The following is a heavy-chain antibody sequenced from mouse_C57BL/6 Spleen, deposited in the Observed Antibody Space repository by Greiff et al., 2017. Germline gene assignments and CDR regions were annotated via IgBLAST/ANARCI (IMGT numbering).Heavy chain of an antibody. D-gene: IGHD1-1*01. CDR1: GYTFTSYG. J-gene: IGHJ2*01. V-gene: IGHV1-81*01. CDR3: APYYYGSSYYFDY. Sequence: QVQLQQSGAELARPGASVKLSCKASGYTFTSYGISWVKQRTGQGLEWIGEIYPRSGNTYYNEKFKGKATLTADKSSSTAYMELRSLTSEDSAVFFCAPYYYGSSYYFDYWGQGTTLTGSS. CDR2: IYPRSGNT.